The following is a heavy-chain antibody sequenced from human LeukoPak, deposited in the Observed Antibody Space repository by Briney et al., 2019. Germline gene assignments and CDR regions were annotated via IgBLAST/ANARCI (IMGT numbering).Heavy chain of an antibody. J-gene: IGHJ4*02. Sequence: SETLSLTCTVSGGSISSGDYYWSWIRQPPGKGLEWIGYIYYSGSTYYNPSLKSRVTISVDTSKNQFSLKLSSVTAAGTAVYYCARDWGYGSGGSIDYWGQGTLVTVSS. D-gene: IGHD3-10*01. CDR3: ARDWGYGSGGSIDY. CDR2: IYYSGST. V-gene: IGHV4-30-4*01. CDR1: GGSISSGDYY.